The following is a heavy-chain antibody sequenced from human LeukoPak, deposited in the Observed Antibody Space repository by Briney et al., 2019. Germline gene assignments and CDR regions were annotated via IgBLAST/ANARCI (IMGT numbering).Heavy chain of an antibody. V-gene: IGHV3-23*01. CDR3: AKEYSAPRVHWFDP. J-gene: IGHJ5*02. CDR2: ISGSGGST. D-gene: IGHD5-18*01. Sequence: PGGSLRLSCAASGFTFSSYAMSWVRQAPGKGLEWVSAISGSGGSTHYADSVKGRFTISRDHSKNTLYLQMNSLRAEDTAVYYCAKEYSAPRVHWFDPWGQGTLVSVPS. CDR1: GFTFSSYA.